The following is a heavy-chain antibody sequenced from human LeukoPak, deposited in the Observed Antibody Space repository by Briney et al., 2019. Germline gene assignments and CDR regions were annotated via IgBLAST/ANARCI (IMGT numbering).Heavy chain of an antibody. V-gene: IGHV3-30*18. J-gene: IGHJ4*02. CDR2: ISYDGSNK. Sequence: GRSLRLSCAASGFTFSSYGMHWVRQAPGKGLEWVVVISYDGSNKYYADSVKGRFTISRDNSKNTLYLQMNSLRAEDTAVYYCANTDSSGYQYYFDYWGQGTLVTVSS. CDR1: GFTFSSYG. CDR3: ANTDSSGYQYYFDY. D-gene: IGHD3-22*01.